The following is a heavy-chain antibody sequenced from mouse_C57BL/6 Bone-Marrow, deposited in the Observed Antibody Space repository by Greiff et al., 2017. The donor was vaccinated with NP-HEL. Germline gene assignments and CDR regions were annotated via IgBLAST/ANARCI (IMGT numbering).Heavy chain of an antibody. CDR2: IWSDGST. J-gene: IGHJ1*03. V-gene: IGHV2-6-1*01. D-gene: IGHD1-2*01. CDR3: ARHTVLRPYWYFDV. Sequence: VKLVESGPGLVAPSQSLSITCTVSGFSLTSYGVHWVRQPPGKGLEWLVVIWSDGSTTYNSALKSRLSISKDNSKSQVVIKMNSLQTDDTAMYYCARHTVLRPYWYFDVWGTGTTVTGSS. CDR1: GFSLTSYG.